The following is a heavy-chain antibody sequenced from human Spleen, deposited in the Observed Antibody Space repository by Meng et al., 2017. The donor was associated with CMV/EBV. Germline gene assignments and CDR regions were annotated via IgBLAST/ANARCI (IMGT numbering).Heavy chain of an antibody. J-gene: IGHJ4*02. CDR1: GFTFSSYT. CDR3: TRRERATIKNFDY. D-gene: IGHD5-24*01. V-gene: IGHV3-21*01. CDR2: IGSIETYT. Sequence: GGSLRLSCAASGFTFSSYTMNWVRQAPGKGLEWVSSIGSIETYTYYADSVKGRFTISRDNAKNSLYLQMNSLRAEDTAVYYCTRRERATIKNFDYWGQGTLVTVSS.